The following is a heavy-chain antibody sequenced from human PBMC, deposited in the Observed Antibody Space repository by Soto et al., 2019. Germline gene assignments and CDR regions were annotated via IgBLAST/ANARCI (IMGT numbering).Heavy chain of an antibody. V-gene: IGHV3-23*01. Sequence: GGSLRLSCAASGFTFSSYAMSWVRQAPGKGLEWVSAISGSGGSTYYADSVKGRFTISRDNSKNTLYLQMNSPRAEDTAVYYCAKDSRYDSSGYYDAFDSWGQGTMVTVSS. D-gene: IGHD3-22*01. CDR3: AKDSRYDSSGYYDAFDS. CDR1: GFTFSSYA. J-gene: IGHJ3*02. CDR2: ISGSGGST.